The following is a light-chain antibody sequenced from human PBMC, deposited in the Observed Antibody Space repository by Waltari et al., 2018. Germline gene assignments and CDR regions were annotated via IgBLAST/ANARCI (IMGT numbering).Light chain of an antibody. V-gene: IGLV1-51*01. CDR1: RPNIGDNY. Sequence: QSVLTQPPSVSAAPGQKVTISCSGSRPNIGDNYVSWYQQLPGTAPKLLIHDNDKRPSGIPDRFSGSKSGTSATLDITGLQTGDEADYYCGAWDGSLTSMEFGGGTKLTVL. J-gene: IGLJ3*02. CDR3: GAWDGSLTSME. CDR2: DND.